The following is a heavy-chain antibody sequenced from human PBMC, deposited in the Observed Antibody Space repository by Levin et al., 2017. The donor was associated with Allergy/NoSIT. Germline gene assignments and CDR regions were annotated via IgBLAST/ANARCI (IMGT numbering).Heavy chain of an antibody. CDR2: IYYSGST. D-gene: IGHD3-10*01. V-gene: IGHV4-39*01. J-gene: IGHJ4*02. CDR1: GGSISSSSYY. CDR3: ARGDVLLWFGEFTAFDY. Sequence: PSETLSLTCTVSGGSISSSSYYWGWIRQPPGTGLEWIGSIYYSGSTYYNPSLKSRVTISVDTSKNQFSLKLSSVTAADTAVYYCARGDVLLWFGEFTAFDYWGQGTLVTVSS.